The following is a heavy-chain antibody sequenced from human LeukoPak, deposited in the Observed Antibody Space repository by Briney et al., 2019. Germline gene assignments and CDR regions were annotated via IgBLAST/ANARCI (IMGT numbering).Heavy chain of an antibody. D-gene: IGHD1/OR15-1a*01. CDR2: ISGSGAGT. V-gene: IGHV3-23*01. J-gene: IGHJ3*02. CDR1: GFTFSTYA. CDR3: AKVRQNTNDAFDI. Sequence: GGSLRLSCAASGFTFSTYAMNWVRQAPGKGLEWVSTISGSGAGTYYEDSVKGRFTISRDISKNTLYLQMSSLRAEDTALYYCAKVRQNTNDAFDIWGQGTMVTVSS.